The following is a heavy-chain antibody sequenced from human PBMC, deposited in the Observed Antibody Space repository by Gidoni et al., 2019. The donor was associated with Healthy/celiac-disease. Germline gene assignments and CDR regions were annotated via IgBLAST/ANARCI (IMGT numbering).Heavy chain of an antibody. CDR3: AKDPWGIAAHDPGF. Sequence: QVQLVESGGGVVQPGRSLRLSCAAPGFTFSSYGMHWVRQAPGKGLEWVAVISYDGSNKYYADSVKGRFTISRDNSKNTLYLQMNSLRAEDTAVYYCAKDPWGIAAHDPGFWGQGTLVTVSS. V-gene: IGHV3-30*18. CDR2: ISYDGSNK. D-gene: IGHD6-13*01. J-gene: IGHJ4*02. CDR1: GFTFSSYG.